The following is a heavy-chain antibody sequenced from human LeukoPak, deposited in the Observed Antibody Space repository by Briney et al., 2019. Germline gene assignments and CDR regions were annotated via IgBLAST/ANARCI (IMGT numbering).Heavy chain of an antibody. CDR3: ARNKRERVEAWSGTFEY. CDR1: GFTVSSSW. CDR2: INQDGSGK. D-gene: IGHD3-3*01. J-gene: IGHJ4*02. Sequence: PGGSLRLSCAASGFTVSSSWMTWVRQAPGKGLEWVANINQDGSGKYYVDSVEGRFTISRDNAKNSLFLQMNRLRAEDTGLYYCARNKRERVEAWSGTFEYWGQGTLVTVSS. V-gene: IGHV3-7*01.